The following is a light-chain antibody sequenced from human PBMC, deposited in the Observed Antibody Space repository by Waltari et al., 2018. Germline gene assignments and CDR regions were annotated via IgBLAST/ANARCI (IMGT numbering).Light chain of an antibody. CDR2: AAS. V-gene: IGKV1-6*01. CDR1: EDIKNN. CDR3: LQDYNYPFT. J-gene: IGKJ3*01. Sequence: AIQMTQSPSSLSASVGDRVTITCRASEDIKNNLGWFQQTPGGAPKLLIFAASNLRSGVPSRFSGSGSGSGTDFTLTITSLQPEDFATYYCLQDYNYPFTFGPGTKEDIK.